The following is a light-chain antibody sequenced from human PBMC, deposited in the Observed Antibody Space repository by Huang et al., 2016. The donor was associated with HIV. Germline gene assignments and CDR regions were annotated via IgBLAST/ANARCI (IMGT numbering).Light chain of an antibody. CDR3: QQYGSSPPYT. J-gene: IGKJ2*01. V-gene: IGKV3-20*01. CDR2: DAS. Sequence: EIVLTQSPGTLSLSPGERATLSCRASQSLSSRYLAWYPQRPGQAPSLLIYDASTRATGIPERFSGSGSGTDFTLTISRLEPEDFVVYYCQQYGSSPPYTFGQGTKLEIK. CDR1: QSLSSRY.